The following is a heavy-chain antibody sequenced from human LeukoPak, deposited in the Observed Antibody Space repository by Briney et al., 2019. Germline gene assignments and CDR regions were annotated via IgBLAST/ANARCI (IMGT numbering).Heavy chain of an antibody. CDR3: ARGLWPQDAFDI. J-gene: IGHJ3*02. V-gene: IGHV1-18*04. CDR1: GYTFTSYY. D-gene: IGHD3-16*01. CDR2: ISAYNGNT. Sequence: ASVKVSCKASGYTFTSYYMHWVRQAPGQGLEWMGWISAYNGNTNYAQKLQGRVTMTTDTSTSTAYMELRSLRSDDTAVYYCARGLWPQDAFDIWGQGTMVTVSS.